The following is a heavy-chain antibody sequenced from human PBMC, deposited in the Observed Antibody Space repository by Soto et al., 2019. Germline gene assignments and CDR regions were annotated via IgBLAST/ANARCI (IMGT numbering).Heavy chain of an antibody. Sequence: VGSLRLSCAAPGFTFSSYAMSWVPQAPGKGLEWVSAISGSGGSTYYADSVKGRFTISRDNSKNTLYLQMNSLRAEDTAVYYCAKASIAENIEYFQHWGQGTLVTVSS. J-gene: IGHJ1*01. D-gene: IGHD6-6*01. CDR1: GFTFSSYA. CDR3: AKASIAENIEYFQH. V-gene: IGHV3-23*01. CDR2: ISGSGGST.